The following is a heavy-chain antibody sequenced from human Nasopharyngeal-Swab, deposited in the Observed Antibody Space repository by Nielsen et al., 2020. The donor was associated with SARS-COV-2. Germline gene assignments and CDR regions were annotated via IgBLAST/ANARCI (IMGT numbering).Heavy chain of an antibody. CDR2: LSDSGVKT. CDR1: GFTFSTSA. D-gene: IGHD3-10*01. CDR3: ARENYFGSGTLASYDV. Sequence: GESLKISCGASGFTFSTSAMTWVRQAPGKGLEWFSVLSDSGVKTFYADSVKGRFTLSRDNSKNTLYLQMNSLRAEDTAIYYCARENYFGSGTLASYDVWGQGTMVTVSS. J-gene: IGHJ3*01. V-gene: IGHV3-23*01.